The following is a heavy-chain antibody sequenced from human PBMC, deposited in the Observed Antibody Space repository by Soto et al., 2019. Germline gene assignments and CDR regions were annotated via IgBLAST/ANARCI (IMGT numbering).Heavy chain of an antibody. V-gene: IGHV3-73*01. CDR2: IRSKANSYAT. Sequence: PGGSLRLSCAASGFTFSGSAMHWVRQASGKGLEWVGRIRSKANSYATAYAASVKGRFTISRDDSKNTAYLQMNSLKTEDTAVYYCTRHRYDSSGYYAFDIWGQGTMVTVSS. CDR3: TRHRYDSSGYYAFDI. J-gene: IGHJ3*02. CDR1: GFTFSGSA. D-gene: IGHD3-22*01.